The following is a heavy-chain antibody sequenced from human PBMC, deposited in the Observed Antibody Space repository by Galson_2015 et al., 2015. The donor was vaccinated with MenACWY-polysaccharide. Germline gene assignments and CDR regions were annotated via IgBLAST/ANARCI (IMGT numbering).Heavy chain of an antibody. Sequence: SLRLSCAASGFTFSDYYMSWIRQAPGKGLEWVSYISSSGSTIYYADSVKGRFTISRDNAKNSLYLQMNSLRAEDTAVYYCAREKSAAAAAFDYWGQGTLVTVSS. J-gene: IGHJ4*02. CDR1: GFTFSDYY. CDR3: AREKSAAAAAFDY. V-gene: IGHV3-11*01. CDR2: ISSSGSTI. D-gene: IGHD2-2*01.